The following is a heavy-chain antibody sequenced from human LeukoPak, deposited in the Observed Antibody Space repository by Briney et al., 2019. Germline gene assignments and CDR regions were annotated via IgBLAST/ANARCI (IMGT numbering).Heavy chain of an antibody. D-gene: IGHD3-3*02. CDR1: GYTFSDFY. J-gene: IGHJ4*02. CDR2: ITPKSGDT. Sequence: ASVKVSCKASGYTFSDFYIHWVRQAPGQGLEYVGWITPKSGDTYSPQRFQGRVTMTRDASISTAYMELSSLRSDDTAVYFCARVRLADERAWAYWGQGTLVTISS. V-gene: IGHV1-2*02. CDR3: ARVRLADERAWAY.